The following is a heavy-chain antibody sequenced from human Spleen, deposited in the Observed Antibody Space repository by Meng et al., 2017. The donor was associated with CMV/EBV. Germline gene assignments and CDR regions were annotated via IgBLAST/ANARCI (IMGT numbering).Heavy chain of an antibody. CDR1: GYTFSRYG. Sequence: SGYTFSRYGISWVRQAPGQGLEWMGWISGYNRNTKHAQILQGRVTMTTDTSTTTAYMELRSLTSGDTAVYYCARGSGYDWRHYFDYWGQGTLVTVSS. CDR3: ARGSGYDWRHYFDY. CDR2: ISGYNRNT. J-gene: IGHJ4*02. V-gene: IGHV1-18*01. D-gene: IGHD5-12*01.